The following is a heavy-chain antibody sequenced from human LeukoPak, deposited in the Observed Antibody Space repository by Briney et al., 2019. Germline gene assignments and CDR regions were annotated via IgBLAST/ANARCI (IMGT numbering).Heavy chain of an antibody. J-gene: IGHJ4*02. CDR3: ARHSRGHSSTWYFFDF. V-gene: IGHV4-39*01. D-gene: IGHD6-13*01. CDR1: GDSISGGDYY. CDR2: MHYSGTT. Sequence: SETLSLTCTVSGDSISGGDYYWGWIRQPPGKGLEWIGSMHYSGTTYYRPSLKSRVTITVDTSMNQLSLGLSSVTAADTARYYRARHSRGHSSTWYFFDFWGQRTLVTVSS.